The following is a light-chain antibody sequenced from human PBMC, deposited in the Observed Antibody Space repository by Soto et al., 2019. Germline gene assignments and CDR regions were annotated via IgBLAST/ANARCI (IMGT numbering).Light chain of an antibody. CDR1: PSVSGSN. CDR3: QERNRWPRGT. V-gene: IGKV3-11*01. Sequence: EIVLTQSPGTLSLSPGERATLSCRASPSVSGSNLAWYQQKPGQAPRLVIYDASNRATGIPARFSGRGSGTYFTLTISSLEPEDFAVYYCQERNRWPRGTFGGGTKVDIK. CDR2: DAS. J-gene: IGKJ4*01.